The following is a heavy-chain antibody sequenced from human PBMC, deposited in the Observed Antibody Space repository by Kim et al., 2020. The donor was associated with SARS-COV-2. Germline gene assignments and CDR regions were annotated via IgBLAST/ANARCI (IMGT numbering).Heavy chain of an antibody. CDR1: GFTFSSYA. J-gene: IGHJ2*01. CDR2: ISSNGGST. Sequence: GGSLRLSCAASGFTFSSYAMHWVRQAPGKGLEYVSAISSNGGSTYYANSVKGRFTISRDNSKNTLYLQMGSLRAEDMAVYYCARVPDELIWYFDLWGRGTLVTVSS. CDR3: ARVPDELIWYFDL. V-gene: IGHV3-64*01. D-gene: IGHD1-7*01.